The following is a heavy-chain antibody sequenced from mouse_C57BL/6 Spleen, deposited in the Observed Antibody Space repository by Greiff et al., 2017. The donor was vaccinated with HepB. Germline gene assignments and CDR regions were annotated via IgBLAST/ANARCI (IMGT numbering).Heavy chain of an antibody. D-gene: IGHD1-1*01. V-gene: IGHV14-2*01. CDR2: IDPEDGET. J-gene: IGHJ4*01. Sequence: EVQLQQSGAELVKPGASVKLSCTASGFNIKDYYMHWVKQRTEQGLEWIGRIDPEDGETKYAPKFQGKATITADKSSNTAYLQLSSLTSEDTAVDYCATSSRPDYYGSSYVAMDYWGQGTSVTVSS. CDR3: ATSSRPDYYGSSYVAMDY. CDR1: GFNIKDYY.